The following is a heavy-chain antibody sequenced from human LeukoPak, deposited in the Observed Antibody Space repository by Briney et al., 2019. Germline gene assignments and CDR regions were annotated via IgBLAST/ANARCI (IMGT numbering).Heavy chain of an antibody. V-gene: IGHV3-48*01. J-gene: IGHJ4*02. CDR2: ISSSSSTI. D-gene: IGHD3-22*01. CDR3: ARTEDDYDSSGSSFDC. Sequence: GGSLRLSCAASGFTFSTYSMNWVRQAPGKGLEWVSYISSSSSTIYYADSVKGRFTISRDNAKSSLYLQMNRLRAEDTAVYYCARTEDDYDSSGSSFDCWGQGTLVTVSS. CDR1: GFTFSTYS.